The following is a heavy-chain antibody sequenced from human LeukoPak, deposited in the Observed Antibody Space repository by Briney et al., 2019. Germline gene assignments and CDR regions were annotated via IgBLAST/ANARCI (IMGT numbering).Heavy chain of an antibody. Sequence: GGSLRLSCAASGFTFSSYAMSWVRQAPGKGLEWVGRIKSKTDGGTTDYAAPVKGRFTISRDDSKNTLYLQMNSLKTEDTAVYYCTTDLARGSYYFPFDYWGQGTLVTVSS. CDR1: GFTFSSYA. CDR2: IKSKTDGGTT. CDR3: TTDLARGSYYFPFDY. V-gene: IGHV3-15*01. D-gene: IGHD1-26*01. J-gene: IGHJ4*02.